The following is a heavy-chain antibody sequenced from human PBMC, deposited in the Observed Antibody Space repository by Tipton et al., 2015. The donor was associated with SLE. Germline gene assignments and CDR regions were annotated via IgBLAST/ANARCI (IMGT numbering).Heavy chain of an antibody. D-gene: IGHD6-6*01. V-gene: IGHV4-59*12. J-gene: IGHJ3*02. CDR3: AREESSSWFPDAFDI. CDR2: IYYSGST. CDR1: GGSISSYY. Sequence: TLSLTCTVSGGSISSYYWSWIRQPPGKGLEWIGYIYYSGSTNYNPSLKSRVTISVDTSKNQFSLKLSSVTAADTALYYCAREESSSWFPDAFDIWGQGTMVTVSS.